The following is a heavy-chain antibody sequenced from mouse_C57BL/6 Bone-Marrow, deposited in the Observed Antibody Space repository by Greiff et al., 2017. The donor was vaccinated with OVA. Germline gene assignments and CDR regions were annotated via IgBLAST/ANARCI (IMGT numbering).Heavy chain of an antibody. CDR2: ISSGGSYT. V-gene: IGHV5-6*01. D-gene: IGHD1-1*01. CDR1: GFTFSSYG. Sequence: EVQLVESGGDLVKPGGSLKLSCAASGFTFSSYGMSWVRQTPDKRLEWVATISSGGSYTYYPDSVKGRFTISRDNAKNTLYLQMSSLKSEDTAMYYCARLLLRYDPLFDYWGKGTTLTVSS. CDR3: ARLLLRYDPLFDY. J-gene: IGHJ2*01.